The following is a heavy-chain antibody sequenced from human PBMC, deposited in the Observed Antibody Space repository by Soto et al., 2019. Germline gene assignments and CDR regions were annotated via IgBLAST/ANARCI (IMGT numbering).Heavy chain of an antibody. CDR3: ASSYEYSSSSGDY. J-gene: IGHJ4*02. V-gene: IGHV1-69*02. Sequence: SVKVSCKASGGTFSSYTISWVRQAPGQGLEWMGRIIPILGIANYAQKFQGRVTITADKSTSTAYMELSSLRSEDTAVYYCASSYEYSSSSGDYWGQGTLVTVSS. CDR1: GGTFSSYT. D-gene: IGHD6-6*01. CDR2: IIPILGIA.